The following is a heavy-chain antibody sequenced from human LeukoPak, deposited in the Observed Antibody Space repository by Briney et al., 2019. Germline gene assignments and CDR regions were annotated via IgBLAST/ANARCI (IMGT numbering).Heavy chain of an antibody. CDR2: IYYSGST. D-gene: IGHD3-16*01. V-gene: IGHV4-59*01. Sequence: WALLFLCCAAAVGFISSYYWCWSREPAGKVLELIGNIYYSGSTNYNHSLKSRVTISVDTSKNQFSLKLSSVTAADTAVYYCARDLKGGMIPWGQGTLVTVSS. CDR1: VGFISSYY. J-gene: IGHJ5*02. CDR3: ARDLKGGMIP.